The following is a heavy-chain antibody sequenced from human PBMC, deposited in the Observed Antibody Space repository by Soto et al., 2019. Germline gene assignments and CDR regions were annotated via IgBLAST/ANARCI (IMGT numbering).Heavy chain of an antibody. J-gene: IGHJ3*02. D-gene: IGHD5-12*01. CDR1: GFRFSRYA. Sequence: QLLESGGGLAQPGGSLRLSCAASGFRFSRYAMSWVRQAPGKGLERVSTISGSGADSYDADSVKGRFIISRYNSKNTLSLQMNSLRADDTAVYYCAKSTGVLATTGGAFDIWCQRTVGNVSS. V-gene: IGHV3-23*01. CDR3: AKSTGVLATTGGAFDI. CDR2: ISGSGADS.